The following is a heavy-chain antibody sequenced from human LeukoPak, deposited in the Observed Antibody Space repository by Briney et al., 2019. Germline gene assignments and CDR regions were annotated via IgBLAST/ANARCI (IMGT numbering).Heavy chain of an antibody. V-gene: IGHV1-69*13. J-gene: IGHJ6*02. D-gene: IGHD2-15*01. CDR2: IIPIFGTA. CDR1: GGTFSSYA. CDR3: ARVRYSPDYYGMDV. Sequence: ASVKVSCKASGGTFSSYAISWVRQAPGQGLEWMGGIIPIFGTANYAQKFQGRVTITADESTSTAYMELSSLRSEDTAVYYCARVRYSPDYYGMDVWGQGTTVIVSS.